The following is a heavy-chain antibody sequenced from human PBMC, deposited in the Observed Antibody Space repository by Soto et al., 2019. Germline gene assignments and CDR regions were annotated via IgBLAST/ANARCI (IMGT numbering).Heavy chain of an antibody. CDR3: AKDPSSIAVARFDY. V-gene: IGHV3-23*01. CDR2: ISGSGGST. J-gene: IGHJ4*02. CDR1: GFTFSSYA. Sequence: EVQLLEFGGGLVQPGGYLRLSCAASGFTFSSYAMSWVRQAPGKGLEWVSAISGSGGSTYYADSVKGRFTSSRDNSKNTLYLQMNSLRAEDTAVYYCAKDPSSIAVARFDYWGQGTLVTVSS. D-gene: IGHD6-19*01.